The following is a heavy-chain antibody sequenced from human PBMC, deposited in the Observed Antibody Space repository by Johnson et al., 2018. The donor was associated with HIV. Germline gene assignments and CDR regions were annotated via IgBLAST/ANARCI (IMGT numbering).Heavy chain of an antibody. CDR1: GFTFSSYG. Sequence: QVQLMESGGGLVQPGGSLRLSCAASGFTFSSYGMHWVRQAPGKGLEWVAFIRYDGSNKYYADSVKGRFTISRDNSKNTLYLQMNSLRAEDTAVYYCARDLIGPIVVDPYAFDIWGQGTMVTVSS. CDR2: IRYDGSNK. J-gene: IGHJ3*02. CDR3: ARDLIGPIVVDPYAFDI. V-gene: IGHV3-30*02. D-gene: IGHD2-2*01.